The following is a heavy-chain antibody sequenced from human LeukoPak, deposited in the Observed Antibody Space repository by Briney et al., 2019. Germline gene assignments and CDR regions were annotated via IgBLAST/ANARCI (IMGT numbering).Heavy chain of an antibody. CDR3: ARVAVAPEWFDP. CDR1: GGSFSGYY. D-gene: IGHD6-19*01. CDR2: IYHSGST. V-gene: IGHV4-34*01. J-gene: IGHJ5*02. Sequence: SETLSLTCAVYGGSFSGYYWSWIRQPPGKGLEWIGSIYHSGSTYYNPSLKSRVTISVDTSKNQFSLKLSSVTAADAAVYYCARVAVAPEWFDPWGQGTLVTVSS.